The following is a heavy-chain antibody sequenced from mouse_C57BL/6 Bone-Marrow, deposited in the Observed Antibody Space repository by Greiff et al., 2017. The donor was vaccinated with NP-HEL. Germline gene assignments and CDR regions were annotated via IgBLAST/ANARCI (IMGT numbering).Heavy chain of an antibody. J-gene: IGHJ4*01. CDR1: GYTFTSYS. CDR2: IYPGNSDT. V-gene: IGHV1-5*01. CDR3: TRSGQLRLHYAMDY. Sequence: EVQLQQSGTVLARPGASVKMSCKTSGYTFTSYSMHWVKQRPGQGLEWIGAIYPGNSDTSYNQKFKGKAKLTAVTSASTAYMELSSLTNEDSAVYYCTRSGQLRLHYAMDYWGQGTSVTVSS. D-gene: IGHD3-2*02.